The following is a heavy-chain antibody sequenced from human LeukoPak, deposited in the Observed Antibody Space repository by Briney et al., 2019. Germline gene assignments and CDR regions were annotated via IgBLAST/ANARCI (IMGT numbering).Heavy chain of an antibody. V-gene: IGHV1-46*01. CDR3: ARDLGIAVAGTGFFDY. CDR1: GYTFTSYY. J-gene: IGHJ4*02. Sequence: ASVKVSCKASGYTFTSYYMHWVRQAPGQGLEWMGIINPSGGSTSYAQKFQGRVTMTRATSTTTVYLELSSLRSENTAVYYCARDLGIAVAGTGFFDYWGQGTLVTVSS. CDR2: INPSGGST. D-gene: IGHD6-19*01.